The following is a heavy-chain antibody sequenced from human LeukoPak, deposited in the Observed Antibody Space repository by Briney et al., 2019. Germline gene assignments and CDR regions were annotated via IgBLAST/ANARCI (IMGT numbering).Heavy chain of an antibody. Sequence: SETLSLTCAVYGGSFSGYYWSWIRQPPGKGLEWIGEINHSGSTNYNPSLKSRVTISVDTSKNQSSLKLSSVTAADTAVYYCARVTTVTTSAFDIWGQGTMVTVSS. CDR1: GGSFSGYY. D-gene: IGHD4-17*01. V-gene: IGHV4-34*01. J-gene: IGHJ3*02. CDR3: ARVTTVTTSAFDI. CDR2: INHSGST.